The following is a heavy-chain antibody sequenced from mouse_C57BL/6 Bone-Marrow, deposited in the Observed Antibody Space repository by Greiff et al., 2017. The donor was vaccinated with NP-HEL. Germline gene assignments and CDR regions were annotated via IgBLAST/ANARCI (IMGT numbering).Heavy chain of an antibody. J-gene: IGHJ4*01. CDR2: INPSNGGT. V-gene: IGHV1-53*01. CDR1: GYTFTSYW. CDR3: ARRDYYGSSLYAMDY. D-gene: IGHD1-1*01. Sequence: VQLQQPGTELVKPGASVKLSCKASGYTFTSYWMHWVKQRPGQGLEWIGNINPSNGGTNYNEKFKSQATLTVDKSSSPAYMQLSSLTSEDSAVYYCARRDYYGSSLYAMDYWGQGTSVTVSS.